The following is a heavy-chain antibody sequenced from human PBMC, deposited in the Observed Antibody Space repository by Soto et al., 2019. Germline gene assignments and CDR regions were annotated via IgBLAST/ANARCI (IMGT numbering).Heavy chain of an antibody. V-gene: IGHV4-4*02. Sequence: SETLSLTCAVSGDSRTRTHWWSWVRRPPGKGLEFIGETHHSRGTNYNPSLRSRVTMSLDKSKNQLSLILYSVTAADTGVYYCARYSAASGTYYFDYWGQGNLVTVSS. CDR2: THHSRGT. CDR3: ARYSAASGTYYFDY. J-gene: IGHJ4*01. CDR1: GDSRTRTHW. D-gene: IGHD6-13*01.